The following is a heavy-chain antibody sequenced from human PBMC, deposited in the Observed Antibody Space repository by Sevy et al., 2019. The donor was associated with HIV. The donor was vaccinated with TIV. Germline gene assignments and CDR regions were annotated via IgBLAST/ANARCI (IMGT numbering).Heavy chain of an antibody. D-gene: IGHD6-13*01. CDR2: IYYSGST. J-gene: IGHJ6*03. Sequence: SETLSLTCTASGGSISSSSYYWGWIRQPPGKGLEWIGSIYYSGSTYYNPSLKSRVTISVDTSKNQFSLKLSSVTAADTAVYYCASLISIAAAGANYYYYYYMDVWGKGTTVTVSS. CDR3: ASLISIAAAGANYYYYYYMDV. CDR1: GGSISSSSYY. V-gene: IGHV4-39*01.